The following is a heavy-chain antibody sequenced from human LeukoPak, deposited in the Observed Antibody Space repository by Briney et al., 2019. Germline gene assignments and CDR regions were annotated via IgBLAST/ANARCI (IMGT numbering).Heavy chain of an antibody. Sequence: GGSLRLSCAATGFTFSSYAMSWVRQAPGKGLEWVSAISGSGGSTYYTDSVKGRFTISRDNSKNTLYLQMNSLRAEDTAVYYCAPDTVTTIFDYWGQGTLVTVSS. D-gene: IGHD4-17*01. J-gene: IGHJ4*02. CDR2: ISGSGGST. V-gene: IGHV3-23*01. CDR1: GFTFSSYA. CDR3: APDTVTTIFDY.